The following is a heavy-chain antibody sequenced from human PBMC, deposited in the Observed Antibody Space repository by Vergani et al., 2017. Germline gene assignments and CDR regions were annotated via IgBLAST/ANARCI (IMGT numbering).Heavy chain of an antibody. D-gene: IGHD1-20*01. CDR2: IDWDDDK. V-gene: IGHV2-70*04. CDR3: ARTPITGLFDY. J-gene: IGHJ4*02. CDR1: GFSLSTSGMR. Sequence: QVTLKESGPALVKPTQTLTLTCTFSGFSLSTSGMRVSWIRQPPGKALEWLARIDWDDDKFYSTSLKTSLTISKDTSKNQVVLTMTNMDPVDTATYYCARTPITGLFDYWGQGTLVTVSS.